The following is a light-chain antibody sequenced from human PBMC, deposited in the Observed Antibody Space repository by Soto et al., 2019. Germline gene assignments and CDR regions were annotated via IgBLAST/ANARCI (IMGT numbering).Light chain of an antibody. CDR3: QQSFSTPYT. V-gene: IGKV1-39*01. J-gene: IGKJ2*01. CDR1: QSISIY. Sequence: DIQMTQSPSSLSASVGDRVTITCRASQSISIYLNWYQQKAGKAPKLLIYGASSLQIGVPSRFSGSGSGTHFTLIISSLQPEDFATYYCQQSFSTPYTFGQGTNVEIK. CDR2: GAS.